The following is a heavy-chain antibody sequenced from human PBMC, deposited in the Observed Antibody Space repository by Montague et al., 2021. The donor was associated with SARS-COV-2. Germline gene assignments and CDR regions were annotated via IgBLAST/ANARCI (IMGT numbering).Heavy chain of an antibody. D-gene: IGHD3-10*01. CDR1: GGSISSSSYH. CDR3: ASERIYGSGSYYSPFLLVGY. Sequence: SETLSLTCTVSGGSISSSSYHWGWIRQPPGKGLEWIGSIYYSGSTYYNPSLKSRVTISVDTSKNQFSLKLSSVTAADTAVYYCASERIYGSGSYYSPFLLVGYWGQGTLVTVSS. CDR2: IYYSGST. V-gene: IGHV4-39*01. J-gene: IGHJ4*02.